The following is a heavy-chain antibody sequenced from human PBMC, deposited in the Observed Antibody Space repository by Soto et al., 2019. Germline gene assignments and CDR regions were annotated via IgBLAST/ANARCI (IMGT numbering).Heavy chain of an antibody. CDR3: ARDGEEAGLYFDY. V-gene: IGHV3-7*01. Sequence: HPGGSLRLSCAASGFIFSSYWMNWVRQAPGKGLEWVASINQDGREKYYVDSVKGRFTISRDNAKNSLYLQVNSLRAEDTAVYYCARDGEEAGLYFDYWGQGTLVTVSS. D-gene: IGHD6-19*01. J-gene: IGHJ4*02. CDR2: INQDGREK. CDR1: GFIFSSYW.